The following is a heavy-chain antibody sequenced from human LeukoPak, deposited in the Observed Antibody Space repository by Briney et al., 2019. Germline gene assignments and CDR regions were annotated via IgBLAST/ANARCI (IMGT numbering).Heavy chain of an antibody. CDR3: ARVAAATTNPRFDF. D-gene: IGHD1-1*01. CDR2: IGYTGDT. Sequence: SQTLSLTCTVSGGSISSGAYYWSWVRQLPEKGLDWIGYIGYTGDTYYNPSLRSRATISKDASKTQFSLRLNSLTAADTAVYYCARVAAATTNPRFDFWGQGTLVTVSS. J-gene: IGHJ4*02. V-gene: IGHV4-31*03. CDR1: GGSISSGAYY.